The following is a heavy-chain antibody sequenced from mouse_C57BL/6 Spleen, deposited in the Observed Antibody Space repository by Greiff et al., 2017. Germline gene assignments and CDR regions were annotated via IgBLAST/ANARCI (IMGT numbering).Heavy chain of an antibody. V-gene: IGHV2-2*01. D-gene: IGHD1-1*01. CDR1: GFSLTSYG. CDR3: ARGSSVRGGAMDY. Sequence: QVQLQQSGPGLVQPSQSLSITCTVSGFSLTSYGVHWVRQSPGKGLEWLGVIWSGGSTDYNAAFISRLSISKDNSKSQVFFKMNSLQADDTAIYYCARGSSVRGGAMDYWGQGTSVTVSS. CDR2: IWSGGST. J-gene: IGHJ4*01.